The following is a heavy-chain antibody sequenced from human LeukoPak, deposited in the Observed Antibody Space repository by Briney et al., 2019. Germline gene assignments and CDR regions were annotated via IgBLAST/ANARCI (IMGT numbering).Heavy chain of an antibody. J-gene: IGHJ6*03. CDR3: TRSIGGSPEDYYYYMDV. D-gene: IGHD3-16*01. Sequence: GGSLRLSCTASGFTFGDYAMSWVRQAPGKGLEWVGVIRRRAYGGTTEYAASVRVTFTISRDESKSIAHLQMNSLKNEDTAVYYCTRSIGGSPEDYYYYMDVWGKGTTVTVSS. CDR1: GFTFGDYA. CDR2: IRRRAYGGTT. V-gene: IGHV3-49*04.